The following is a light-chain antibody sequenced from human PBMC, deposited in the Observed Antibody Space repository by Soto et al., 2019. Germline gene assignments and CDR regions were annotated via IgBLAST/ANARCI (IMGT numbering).Light chain of an antibody. CDR2: ATF. CDR1: QGISGY. Sequence: DIQLTQSPSFLSASVGDRVTITCRASQGISGYLAWYQQKPGKAPNLLIYATFTLQSGVPSRFSGSGSGTEFTLTISSLQPEDFATYYCQQLNSYPYTFGQGTKLEIK. CDR3: QQLNSYPYT. V-gene: IGKV1-9*01. J-gene: IGKJ2*01.